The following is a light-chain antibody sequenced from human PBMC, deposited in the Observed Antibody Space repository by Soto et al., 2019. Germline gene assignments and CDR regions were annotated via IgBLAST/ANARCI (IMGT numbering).Light chain of an antibody. Sequence: DIQMTQSPSSLSASVGDRVTITCRASQSISSYLNWYQQKPGKAPKLLIYAASSLQSGVTSRFSGSGSGTDFPLTISSLQPEDFATYYCQQSYSTPLTFGGGTNVEIK. CDR3: QQSYSTPLT. CDR2: AAS. V-gene: IGKV1-39*01. J-gene: IGKJ4*01. CDR1: QSISSY.